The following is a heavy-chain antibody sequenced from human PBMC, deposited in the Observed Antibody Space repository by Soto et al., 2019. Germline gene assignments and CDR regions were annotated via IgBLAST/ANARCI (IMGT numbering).Heavy chain of an antibody. CDR1: GGSITTSSYN. D-gene: IGHD4-4*01. CDR2: IYYDGST. Sequence: PSETRSLTCSVSGGSITTSSYNWDWIRQPPGKGLEWIGTIYYDGSTSYNTSLKSQVTISVDTSKNHFALKVNSVTAADTAFYYCARTYCTTTACQAHGIDVWGQGTTVTVSS. CDR3: ARTYCTTTACQAHGIDV. V-gene: IGHV4-39*02. J-gene: IGHJ6*02.